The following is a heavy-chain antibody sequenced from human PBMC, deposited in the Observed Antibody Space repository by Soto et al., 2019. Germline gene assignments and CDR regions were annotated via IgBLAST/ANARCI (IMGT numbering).Heavy chain of an antibody. CDR1: GGTNSSYA. Sequence: SVKVSCKASGGTNSSYAISWVRQKTGQGLEWMGGIIPIFGTANYAQKFQGRVTITADESTSTAYMELSSLRSEDTAVYYCARDNYYDSSGTGYYYGMDVWGQGTTVTVSS. V-gene: IGHV1-69*13. J-gene: IGHJ6*02. D-gene: IGHD3-22*01. CDR3: ARDNYYDSSGTGYYYGMDV. CDR2: IIPIFGTA.